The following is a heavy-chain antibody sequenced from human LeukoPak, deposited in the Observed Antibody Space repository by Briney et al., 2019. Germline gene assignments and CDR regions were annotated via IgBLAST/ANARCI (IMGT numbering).Heavy chain of an antibody. D-gene: IGHD3-3*01. CDR2: ISSSGSTI. J-gene: IGHJ6*03. Sequence: GGSLRLSCAASGFTFSSYEMNWVRQAPGKGLEWVSYISSSGSTIYYADSVKGRFTISRDNAKKSLYLQMNSLRAEDTAVYYCARGLAYYDFWSGYYTYYYYYYMDVWGKGTTVTISS. CDR1: GFTFSSYE. V-gene: IGHV3-48*03. CDR3: ARGLAYYDFWSGYYTYYYYYYMDV.